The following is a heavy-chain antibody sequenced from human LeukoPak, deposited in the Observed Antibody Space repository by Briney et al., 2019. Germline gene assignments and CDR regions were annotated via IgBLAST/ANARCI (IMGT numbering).Heavy chain of an antibody. CDR1: GFTFSSHA. D-gene: IGHD1-1*01. CDR2: IGTASDT. Sequence: GGSLRLSCAASGFTFSSHAMNWVRQPTGQGLEWVPTIGTASDTYYPGSVEGRFTLSRDNAKNSLYLQMNSLTAGDTAVYYCARGPPRGKYYYMDVWGKGTTVTVSS. J-gene: IGHJ6*03. CDR3: ARGPPRGKYYYMDV. V-gene: IGHV3-13*01.